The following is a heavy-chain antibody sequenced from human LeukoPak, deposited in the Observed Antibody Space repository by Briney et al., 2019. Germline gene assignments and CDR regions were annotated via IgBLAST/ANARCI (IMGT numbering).Heavy chain of an antibody. J-gene: IGHJ4*02. CDR2: IYSSGGT. CDR1: GFTFSSYA. CDR3: ARDSSGPAF. Sequence: HPGGSLRLSCAASGFTFSSYAMSWVRQAPGKGLEWVSVIYSSGGTFYSDSVKGRFTISRDSSKNTLYLQMNSLRVDDTAVYYCARDSSGPAFWGQGTLVTVSS. D-gene: IGHD6-19*01. V-gene: IGHV3-53*01.